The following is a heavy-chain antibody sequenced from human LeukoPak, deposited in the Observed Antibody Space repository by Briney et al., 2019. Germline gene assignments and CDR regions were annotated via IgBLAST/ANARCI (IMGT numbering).Heavy chain of an antibody. CDR1: GFTFSNYV. CDR2: ISGSGDYS. V-gene: IGHV3-23*01. Sequence: GGSLRLSCAASGFTFSNYVTNWVRQAPGKGLEWVSAISGSGDYSNCADSVKGRFTISRDNSENTLYLQMNSLRAEDTAVYYCAKDFSAGGNYGYGRRDPWGQGALVTVSS. D-gene: IGHD4-17*01. CDR3: AKDFSAGGNYGYGRRDP. J-gene: IGHJ5*02.